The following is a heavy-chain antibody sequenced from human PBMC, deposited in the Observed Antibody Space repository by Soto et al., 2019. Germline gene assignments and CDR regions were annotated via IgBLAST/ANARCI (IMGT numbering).Heavy chain of an antibody. CDR2: IDGSGYT. CDR1: GGSISTGAYD. Sequence: TLKRSCIFSGGSISTGAYDWSWIRQYPGKGLEWPGYIDGSGYTFYNPSLQSRLTLSMDTSKNHFSLKLSSATAADTAVYFCERKQAGFFYGIDYWGQGTLVTGSS. CDR3: ERKQAGFFYGIDY. V-gene: IGHV4-31*03. J-gene: IGHJ4*02. D-gene: IGHD3-3*01.